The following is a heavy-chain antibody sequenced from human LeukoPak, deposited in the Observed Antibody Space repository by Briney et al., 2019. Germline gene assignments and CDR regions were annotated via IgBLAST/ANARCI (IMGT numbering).Heavy chain of an antibody. V-gene: IGHV3-23*01. D-gene: IGHD3-16*02. J-gene: IGHJ4*02. CDR1: RFTFSGYA. Sequence: PGGSLRLSCAASRFTFSGYAMSWVLQAPEKGLEWVSAISGSGDTTYYADSVKGRFTISRNNSKNTLYLQMNSLRVEDTAVYYCAAPSTVTDYWGQGTLVTVSS. CDR3: AAPSTVTDY. CDR2: ISGSGDTT.